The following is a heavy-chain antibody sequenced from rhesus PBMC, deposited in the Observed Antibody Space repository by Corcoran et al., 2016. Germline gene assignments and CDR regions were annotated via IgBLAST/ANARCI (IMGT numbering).Heavy chain of an antibody. V-gene: IGHV4-147*01. Sequence: QVQLQESGPGLVNPSATLSLTCVVSGGSIIYNYWGWIRQSPGQGLGWIGAVFGGSGSTNYNPSLKSRVTISRDPSKNQLSLRLNSVTAADTAGYFCARYLRGGIWYLDLWGPGTPI. CDR3: ARYLRGGIWYLDL. D-gene: IGHD1-32*01. CDR2: VFGGSGST. J-gene: IGHJ2*01. CDR1: GGSIIYNY.